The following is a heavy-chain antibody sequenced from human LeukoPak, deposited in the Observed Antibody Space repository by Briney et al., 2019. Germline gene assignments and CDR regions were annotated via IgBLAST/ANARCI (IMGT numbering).Heavy chain of an antibody. Sequence: SETLSLTCAVYGGSFSSYYWGWIRQPPGKGLEWIGSIYYSGSTYYNPSLKSRVTISVDTSKNQFSLKLSSVTAADTAVYYCARHIGPRIAADVYYFDYWGQGTLVTVSS. D-gene: IGHD6-13*01. V-gene: IGHV4-39*01. CDR3: ARHIGPRIAADVYYFDY. CDR2: IYYSGST. CDR1: GGSFSSYY. J-gene: IGHJ4*02.